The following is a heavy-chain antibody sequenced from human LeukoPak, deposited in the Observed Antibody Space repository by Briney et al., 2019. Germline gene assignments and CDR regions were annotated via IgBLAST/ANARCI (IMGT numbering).Heavy chain of an antibody. Sequence: GESLKISCXGSGYSFTSYWIAWVREMPGKGLEWMGIIYPGDSDTRYSPSFQGQVTISADKSISTAYLQWSSLKASDTALYYCARQGSYFDYWAQGTLVTVSS. J-gene: IGHJ4*02. CDR1: GYSFTSYW. V-gene: IGHV5-51*01. CDR3: ARQGSYFDY. CDR2: IYPGDSDT.